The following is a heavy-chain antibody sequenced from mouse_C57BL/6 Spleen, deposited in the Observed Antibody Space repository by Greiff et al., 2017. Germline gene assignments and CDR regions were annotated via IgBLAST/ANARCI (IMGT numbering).Heavy chain of an antibody. CDR1: GYTFTSYW. V-gene: IGHV1-74*01. Sequence: QVQLQQPGAELVKPGASVKVSCKASGYTFTSYWMHWVKQRPGQGLEWIGRIHPSDSDTNYNQKFKGKATLTVDKSYSTAYMQLSSLTSEDSAVYYCAMGDPNWYFGVWGTGTTVTVSS. J-gene: IGHJ1*03. CDR2: IHPSDSDT. CDR3: AMGDPNWYFGV.